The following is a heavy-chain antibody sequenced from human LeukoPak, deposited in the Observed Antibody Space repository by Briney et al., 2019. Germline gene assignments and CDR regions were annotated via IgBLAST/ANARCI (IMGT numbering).Heavy chain of an antibody. CDR3: ANTFTRFLEADY. CDR2: ISYDGSNK. Sequence: PGGSLRLSCAASGFTFSSYAMHWVRQAPGKGLEWVAVISYDGSNKYYADSVKGRFTISRDNSKNTLYLHMNSLRADDTAVYYCANTFTRFLEADYWGQGTLVTVSS. D-gene: IGHD3-3*01. V-gene: IGHV3-30-3*01. J-gene: IGHJ4*02. CDR1: GFTFSSYA.